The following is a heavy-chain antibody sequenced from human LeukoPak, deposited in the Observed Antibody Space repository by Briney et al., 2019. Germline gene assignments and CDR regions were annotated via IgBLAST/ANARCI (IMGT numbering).Heavy chain of an antibody. CDR3: AKDQGLTAPPPDSLDV. Sequence: GASVKVSCKTSGVTFSSSAITWVRQAPGQGLEWMSRIIPGRDRTTYAQKFQGRVTISGDTSTSTVHLELSSLRSEDTAVYYCAKDQGLTAPPPDSLDVWCQGTTVIVTS. CDR1: GVTFSSSA. CDR2: IIPGRDRT. V-gene: IGHV1-69*04. D-gene: IGHD5-18*01. J-gene: IGHJ6*02.